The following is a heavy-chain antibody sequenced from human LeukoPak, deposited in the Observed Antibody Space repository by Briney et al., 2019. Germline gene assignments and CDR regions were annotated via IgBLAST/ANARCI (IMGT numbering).Heavy chain of an antibody. D-gene: IGHD6-13*01. CDR2: IKRDGSEK. J-gene: IGHJ4*02. CDR1: GFTFSSYA. Sequence: GGSLRLSCAASGFTFSSYAMSWVRQAPGKGLEWVANIKRDGSEKYYVDSVKGRFTISRDNAKNSLYLQLNSLRTEDTAVYYCARGRGSWYGVYFDYWGQGTLVTVSS. CDR3: ARGRGSWYGVYFDY. V-gene: IGHV3-7*01.